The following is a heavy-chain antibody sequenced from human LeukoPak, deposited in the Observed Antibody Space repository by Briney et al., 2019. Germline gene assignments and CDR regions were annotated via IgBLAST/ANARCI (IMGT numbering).Heavy chain of an antibody. CDR2: ISGSGGST. V-gene: IGHV3-23*01. CDR1: GFTFSSYA. J-gene: IGHJ4*02. D-gene: IGHD3-3*01. Sequence: GGSLRLSCAASGFTFSSYAMSWVRPAPGKGMEWVSAISGSGGSTYYADSVKGRFTISRDNSKNTLYLQMNSLRAEDTAVYYCAKADYVEWLFCYYFDYWGQGTLVTVSS. CDR3: AKADYVEWLFCYYFDY.